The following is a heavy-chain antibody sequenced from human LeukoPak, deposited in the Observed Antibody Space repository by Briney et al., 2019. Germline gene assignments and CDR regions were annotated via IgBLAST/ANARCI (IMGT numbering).Heavy chain of an antibody. J-gene: IGHJ4*02. D-gene: IGHD6-19*01. CDR1: GGSISSYY. CDR2: IYYSGST. Sequence: SETLSLTCTVSGGSISSYYWSWIRQPPGKGLEWIGYIYYSGSTNYNPSLKSRVTISVDTSKNQFFLKLSSVTAADTAVYYCARAVAVAGGFDYWGQGTLVTVSS. CDR3: ARAVAVAGGFDY. V-gene: IGHV4-59*01.